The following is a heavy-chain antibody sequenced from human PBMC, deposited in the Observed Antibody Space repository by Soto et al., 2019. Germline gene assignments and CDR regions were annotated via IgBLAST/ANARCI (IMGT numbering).Heavy chain of an antibody. CDR3: TREGDGSGFFSDF. CDR1: GFTVSSNY. V-gene: IGHV3-66*01. J-gene: IGHJ4*02. CDR2: IYSGGST. D-gene: IGHD3-22*01. Sequence: PGGSLRLSCAASGFTVSSNYMSWVRQAPGKGLEWVSVIYSGGSTYYADSVKGRFTISRDDSKNTLFLQMNSLRAEDTAVYYCTREGDGSGFFSDFWGQGALVTVSS.